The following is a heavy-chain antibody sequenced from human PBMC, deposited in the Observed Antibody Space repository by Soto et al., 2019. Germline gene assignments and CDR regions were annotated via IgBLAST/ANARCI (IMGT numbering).Heavy chain of an antibody. Sequence: ASVKVSCNASGYTFTSYGISWVRQAPGQGLERMGWISAYNGNTNYAQKPQGRVTMTTDTSTSTAYMELRSLRSDDTAVYYCATVSTYDSSGYYWDYYYGMDVWGQGTTVTVSS. CDR1: GYTFTSYG. CDR2: ISAYNGNT. D-gene: IGHD3-22*01. CDR3: ATVSTYDSSGYYWDYYYGMDV. V-gene: IGHV1-18*04. J-gene: IGHJ6*02.